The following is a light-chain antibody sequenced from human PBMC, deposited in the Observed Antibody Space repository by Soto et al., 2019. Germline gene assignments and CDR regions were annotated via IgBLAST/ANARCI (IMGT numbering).Light chain of an antibody. CDR2: GAS. V-gene: IGKV3-20*01. Sequence: IVLTQSPGTLSLSPGDRATLSCRASQSVSSSYLAWYQQKPGQAPRLLIYGASSRATGIPDRFTGSGSGTGCTLTISRLEPEYFAVYYCQQYGSSPLTFGGGTKVEIK. J-gene: IGKJ4*01. CDR3: QQYGSSPLT. CDR1: QSVSSSY.